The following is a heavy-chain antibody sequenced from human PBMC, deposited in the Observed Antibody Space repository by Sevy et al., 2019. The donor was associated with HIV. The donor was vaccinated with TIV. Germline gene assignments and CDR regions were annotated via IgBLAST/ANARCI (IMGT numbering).Heavy chain of an antibody. V-gene: IGHV3-53*01. Sequence: GESLKISCAASGFTVSSNYMTWVRQAPGKGLEWVSVIYSSGSTSYADSVKGRFTISRDNSKNTLYLQMNSLRAEDTAVYYCARGSGLYYFDFWGQGTLVTVSS. CDR3: ARGSGLYYFDF. CDR2: IYSSGST. D-gene: IGHD3-3*01. J-gene: IGHJ4*02. CDR1: GFTVSSNY.